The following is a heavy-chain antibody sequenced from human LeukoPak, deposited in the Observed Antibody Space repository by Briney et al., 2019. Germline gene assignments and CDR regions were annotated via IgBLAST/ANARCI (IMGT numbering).Heavy chain of an antibody. CDR1: GGSISRSYYY. CDR2: IYYSGST. V-gene: IGHV4-39*01. CDR3: ACTKTTVTYFDY. D-gene: IGHD4-17*01. Sequence: SETLSLTCTVSGGSISRSYYYWGWIRQTPGKGLEWIGGIYYSGSTYYNPSLKSRVTISVDTSKNQFSLKLSSVTAADTAVYYCACTKTTVTYFDYWGQGTLVTVSS. J-gene: IGHJ4*02.